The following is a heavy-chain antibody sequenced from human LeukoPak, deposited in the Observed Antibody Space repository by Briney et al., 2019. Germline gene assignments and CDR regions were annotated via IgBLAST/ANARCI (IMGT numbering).Heavy chain of an antibody. D-gene: IGHD5-24*01. CDR3: ARDRWLHYFDY. V-gene: IGHV3-7*01. J-gene: IGHJ4*02. CDR2: IKQDGSEK. Sequence: PGGSLRLSCAASGFTFSSYWMSWVRQAPGKGLEWVANIKQDGSEKYYVDSVKGRFTISRDNAKNSLCLQMNSLRAEDTAVYYCARDRWLHYFDYWGQGTLVTVSS. CDR1: GFTFSSYW.